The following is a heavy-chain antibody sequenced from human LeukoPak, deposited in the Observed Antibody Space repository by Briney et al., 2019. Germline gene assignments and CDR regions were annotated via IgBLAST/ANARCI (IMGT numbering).Heavy chain of an antibody. Sequence: GASVKVSCKASGYTFTSYGISWVRQAPGQGLEWMGWISAYNGNTNYAQKLQGRVTMTTDTSTSTAYMELRSLRSDDTAVYYCARAGARGYGSGSYTLVYYYYGMDVWGQGTTVTVSS. V-gene: IGHV1-18*01. J-gene: IGHJ6*02. CDR2: ISAYNGNT. D-gene: IGHD3-10*01. CDR1: GYTFTSYG. CDR3: ARAGARGYGSGSYTLVYYYYGMDV.